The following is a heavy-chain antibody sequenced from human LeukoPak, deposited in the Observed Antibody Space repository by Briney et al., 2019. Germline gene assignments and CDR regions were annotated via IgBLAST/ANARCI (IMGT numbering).Heavy chain of an antibody. Sequence: PSETLSLTCAVYGGSFSGYYWSWIRQPPGKGLEWIGEINHSGGTNYNPSLKSRVTISVDTSKNQFSLKLSSVTAADTAVYYCARGPRLLRYFDWLTSNWFDPWGQGTLVTVSS. J-gene: IGHJ5*02. CDR2: INHSGGT. CDR1: GGSFSGYY. V-gene: IGHV4-34*01. D-gene: IGHD3-9*01. CDR3: ARGPRLLRYFDWLTSNWFDP.